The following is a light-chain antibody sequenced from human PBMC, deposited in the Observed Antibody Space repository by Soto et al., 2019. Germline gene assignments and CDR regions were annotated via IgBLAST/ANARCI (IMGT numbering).Light chain of an antibody. CDR3: QTWDTGARVV. CDR2: LSSDGSH. Sequence: QSVLTQSPSASASLGDSVKLTCTLSSGHSSYAIAWHQQQPEKGPRYLMKLSSDGSHSKGDGIPDRFSGSSSGAERYLTISSLQSEDEADYYCQTWDTGARVVFGGGTQLTVL. CDR1: SGHSSYA. J-gene: IGLJ2*01. V-gene: IGLV4-69*01.